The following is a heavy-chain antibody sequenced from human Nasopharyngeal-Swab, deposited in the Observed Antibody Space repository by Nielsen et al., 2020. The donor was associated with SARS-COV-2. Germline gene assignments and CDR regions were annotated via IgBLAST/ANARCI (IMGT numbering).Heavy chain of an antibody. J-gene: IGHJ4*02. D-gene: IGHD6-13*01. V-gene: IGHV2-5*02. CDR2: IYWDDDK. CDR3: VHKSHSSSGGYYFDY. Sequence: SGPTLVKPTQTLTLTCTFSGFSLSTSGVGVGWIRQPPGKALEWLALIYWDDDKRYSPSLKSRLTITKDTSKNQVVLTMTNMDPVDTATYYCVHKSHSSSGGYYFDYWGQGTLVTVSS. CDR1: GFSLSTSGVG.